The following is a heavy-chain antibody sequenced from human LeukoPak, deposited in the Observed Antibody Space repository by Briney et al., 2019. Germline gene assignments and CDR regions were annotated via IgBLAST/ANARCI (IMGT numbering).Heavy chain of an antibody. D-gene: IGHD4-11*01. CDR1: GSTFSGYP. J-gene: IGHJ4*02. CDR2: ISYDGSNK. Sequence: PGGSLRLSCAASGSTFSGYPIHWVRQAPGKGLEWVAVISYDGSNKYYADSVKGRFTISRDNSKNTLYLQMNSLRAEDTAVYYCIRDFLTVTTNDYWGQGTLVTVSS. V-gene: IGHV3-30-3*01. CDR3: IRDFLTVTTNDY.